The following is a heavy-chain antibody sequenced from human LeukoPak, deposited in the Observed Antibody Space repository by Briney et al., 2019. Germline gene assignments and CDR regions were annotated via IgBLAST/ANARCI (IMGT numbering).Heavy chain of an antibody. D-gene: IGHD3-10*01. J-gene: IGHJ3*02. CDR2: ISPYSGNT. V-gene: IGHV1-18*01. CDR1: GYNFDNYG. Sequence: ASVKVSCKSSGYNFDNYGIGWVRPALGQGVEWMGWISPYSGNTNYGQKLQGRVTMTTDTSTNTAYMELRRLSLDDTTIYYCARGEFPLDAFDIWGQGTMVTVSS. CDR3: ARGEFPLDAFDI.